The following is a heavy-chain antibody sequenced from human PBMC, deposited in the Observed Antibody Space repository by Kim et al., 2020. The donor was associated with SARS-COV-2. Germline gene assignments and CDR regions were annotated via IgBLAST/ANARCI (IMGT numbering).Heavy chain of an antibody. CDR1: GFTFSTYW. V-gene: IGHV3-7*03. CDR3: ARGSQFWPRYYFDY. CDR2: IKEDGSEK. Sequence: GGSLRLSCAASGFTFSTYWMSWVRQAPGKGLEWVANIKEDGSEKYYVDSVKGRFTISRDNAKNSLYLQMNSLRAEDTAVYYCARGSQFWPRYYFDYWGQGTLVSVSS. J-gene: IGHJ4*02. D-gene: IGHD3-3*01.